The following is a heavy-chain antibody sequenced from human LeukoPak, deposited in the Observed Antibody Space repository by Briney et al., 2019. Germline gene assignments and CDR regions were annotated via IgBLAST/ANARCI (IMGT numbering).Heavy chain of an antibody. CDR1: GYIITSYA. J-gene: IGHJ1*01. CDR2: TNTNTGNP. D-gene: IGHD3-10*01. V-gene: IGHV7-4-1*02. Sequence: ASEKVSCKASGYIITSYAMYGVRQATGQWLEWMGCTNTNTGNPTYAQDFTGRFVFSLDTSVSTAYLQISSLKAEDTAVYYCARCPESYYYGPHNFQHWGQGTLVTVSS. CDR3: ARCPESYYYGPHNFQH.